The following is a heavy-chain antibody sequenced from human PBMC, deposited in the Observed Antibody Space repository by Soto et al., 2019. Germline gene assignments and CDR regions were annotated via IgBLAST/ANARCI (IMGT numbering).Heavy chain of an antibody. CDR1: GFSFSSYA. V-gene: IGHV3-33*01. CDR3: ARDVETTKANYYYYGMDV. J-gene: IGHJ6*02. D-gene: IGHD5-18*01. CDR2: IWHDGSTT. Sequence: QEQLVESGGGVVQPGRSLRLSCAASGFSFSSYAMHWVRQAPGKGLEWVALIWHDGSTTSYADSVKGRFTISRDNFKNTHYLQMNNLRAEDTAVYYCARDVETTKANYYYYGMDVWGRGTPVTVSS.